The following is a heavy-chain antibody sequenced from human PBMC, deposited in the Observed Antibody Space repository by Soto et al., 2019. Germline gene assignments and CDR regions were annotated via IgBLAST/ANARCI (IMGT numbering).Heavy chain of an antibody. V-gene: IGHV1-2*04. D-gene: IGHD6-6*01. Sequence: ASVKVSCTDSVYTFTVYYMHWVRQAPGQGLEWMGWINPNSGGTNYAQKFQGWVTMTRDTSISTAYMELSRLRSDDTAVYYCARRSSSSMGIDYWGQGTLVTVSS. CDR1: VYTFTVYY. CDR2: INPNSGGT. J-gene: IGHJ4*02. CDR3: ARRSSSSMGIDY.